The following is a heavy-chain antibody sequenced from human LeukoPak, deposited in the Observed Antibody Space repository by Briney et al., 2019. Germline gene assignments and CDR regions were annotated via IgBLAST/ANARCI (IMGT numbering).Heavy chain of an antibody. D-gene: IGHD3-10*01. CDR3: AKVGSGSTYYYYYMDV. V-gene: IGHV3-30*04. Sequence: GGSLRLSCAASGFTFSSYAMHWVRQAPGKGLEWVAVISYDGSNKYYADSVKGRFTISRDNSKNTLYLQMNSLRAEDTAVYYCAKVGSGSTYYYYYMDVWGKGTTVTISS. CDR2: ISYDGSNK. CDR1: GFTFSSYA. J-gene: IGHJ6*03.